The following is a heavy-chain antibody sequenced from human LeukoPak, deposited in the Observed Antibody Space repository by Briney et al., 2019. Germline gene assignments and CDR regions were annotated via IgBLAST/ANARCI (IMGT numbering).Heavy chain of an antibody. V-gene: IGHV3-7*01. J-gene: IGHJ6*02. Sequence: PGGSLRLSCAASGFTFSIYWMSWVRQSRGKGLEWVANIKQDGSEKYYVDSVKGRFTISRDNAKNSLYLQMNSLRAEDTAVYYCARWDYGMDVWGQGTTVTVSS. CDR1: GFTFSIYW. CDR2: IKQDGSEK. CDR3: ARWDYGMDV.